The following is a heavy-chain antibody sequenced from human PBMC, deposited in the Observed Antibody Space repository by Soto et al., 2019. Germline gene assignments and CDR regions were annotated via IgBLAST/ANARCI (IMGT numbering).Heavy chain of an antibody. CDR3: ARVAALDRPYYYGMDV. V-gene: IGHV1-2*04. CDR1: GYTFTGYY. J-gene: IGHJ6*02. CDR2: INPNSGGT. D-gene: IGHD2-15*01. Sequence: ASVKVSCKASGYTFTGYYIHWVRQAPGQGLEWMGWINPNSGGTNYAQKFQGWVTMTRDTSISTAYMELSRLRSGDTAVYYCARVAALDRPYYYGMDVWGQGTTVTVSS.